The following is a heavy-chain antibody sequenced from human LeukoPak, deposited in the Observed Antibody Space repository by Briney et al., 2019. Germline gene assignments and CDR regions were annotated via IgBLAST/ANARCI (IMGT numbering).Heavy chain of an antibody. CDR2: ISGSGGST. V-gene: IGHV3-23*01. D-gene: IGHD2-2*01. CDR1: GFTFSSYA. Sequence: GGSLRLSCAASGFTFSSYAMSWVRQDPGKGLEGVSAISGSGGSTYYADSVKGRFTISRDNSKNTLYLQMNGLRAEDTAVYYCAKEIYCSSTSCSGFDYWGQGTLVTVSS. J-gene: IGHJ4*02. CDR3: AKEIYCSSTSCSGFDY.